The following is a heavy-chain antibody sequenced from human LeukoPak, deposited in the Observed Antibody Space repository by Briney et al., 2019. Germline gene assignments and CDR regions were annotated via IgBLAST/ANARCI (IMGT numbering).Heavy chain of an antibody. CDR2: INPSGGST. CDR1: GGTLSTYA. V-gene: IGHV1-46*01. J-gene: IGHJ5*02. CDR3: ARDRGRSGGSSGFSPHFDP. D-gene: IGHD2-15*01. Sequence: SVKVSCKASGGTLSTYAITWVRQAPGQGLEWMGIINPSGGSTSYAQKFQGRVTMTRDMSTSTVYMELSSLRSEDTAVYYCARDRGRSGGSSGFSPHFDPWGQGTLVTVSS.